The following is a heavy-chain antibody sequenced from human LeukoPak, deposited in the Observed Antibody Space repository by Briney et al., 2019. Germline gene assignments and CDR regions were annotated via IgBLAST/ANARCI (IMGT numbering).Heavy chain of an antibody. D-gene: IGHD3-10*01. J-gene: IGHJ4*02. Sequence: GESLKISCKTSGYNFTTFWIGWVRQLPGKGLEWMGTIYPSDSDTRYSPSFQGQVTISADKSINTVYLHWNSLKASDTAMYYCASFHVSGKSYNGLHYWGQGTLVTVSS. CDR2: IYPSDSDT. CDR3: ASFHVSGKSYNGLHY. V-gene: IGHV5-51*01. CDR1: GYNFTTFW.